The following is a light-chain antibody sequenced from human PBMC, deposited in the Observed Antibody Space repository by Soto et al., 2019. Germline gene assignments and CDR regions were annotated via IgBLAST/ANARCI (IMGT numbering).Light chain of an antibody. Sequence: EIVLTQSPATLSLSPGERATLSCRASQSVSSYLAWYQQKPGQAPRLLINDASNRATGIPARFSGSGSGTDFTLTSSSLEPEDFAVYYCQQRSNWPPLTFGGGTKVEIK. CDR2: DAS. CDR3: QQRSNWPPLT. J-gene: IGKJ4*01. CDR1: QSVSSY. V-gene: IGKV3-11*01.